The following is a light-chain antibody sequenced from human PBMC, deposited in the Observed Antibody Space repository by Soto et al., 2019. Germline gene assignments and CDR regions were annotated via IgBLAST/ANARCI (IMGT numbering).Light chain of an antibody. CDR2: DAS. Sequence: EVVLTQSPATLSLSPGERATLSCRASQRVSSYLAWYQQRPGQAPRLLIYDASNRADGIPARFIGSGSGTDFTLTISSLEPEDFAVYYCQQRNNWPPFTFGQGTKLEIK. CDR3: QQRNNWPPFT. V-gene: IGKV3-11*01. CDR1: QRVSSY. J-gene: IGKJ2*01.